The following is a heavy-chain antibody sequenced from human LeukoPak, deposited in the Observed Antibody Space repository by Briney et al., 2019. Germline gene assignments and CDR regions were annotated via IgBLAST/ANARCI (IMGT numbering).Heavy chain of an antibody. J-gene: IGHJ4*02. D-gene: IGHD2-8*01. CDR3: ARHSNDDDY. CDR2: IYHSGST. CDR1: GYSISSGYY. Sequence: PSEILSLTCTVSGYSISSGYYWGWIRQPPGKGLEWIGSIYHSGSTYYNPSLKSRVTISVDTSKNQFSLKLSSVTAADTAVYYCARHSNDDDYWGQGTLVTVSS. V-gene: IGHV4-38-2*02.